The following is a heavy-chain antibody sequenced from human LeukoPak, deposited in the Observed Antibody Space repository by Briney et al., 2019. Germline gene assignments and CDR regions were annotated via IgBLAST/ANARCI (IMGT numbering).Heavy chain of an antibody. CDR2: INQDGNKK. D-gene: IGHD4/OR15-4a*01. CDR3: ATGDYGVHGDY. CDR1: GFTFSSYS. Sequence: GGSLRLSCAASGFTFSSYSMNWVRQAPGKGLEWVAHINQDGNKKYYVDSVKGRFTIFRDNAKNSLYLQMNSLRAEDTAVYYCATGDYGVHGDYWGQGILVTVSS. J-gene: IGHJ4*02. V-gene: IGHV3-7*03.